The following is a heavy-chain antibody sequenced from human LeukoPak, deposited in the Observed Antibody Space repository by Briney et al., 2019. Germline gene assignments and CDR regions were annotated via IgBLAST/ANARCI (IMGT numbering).Heavy chain of an antibody. D-gene: IGHD2-2*02. CDR3: AKDLGVVVPAAVQGWFDP. V-gene: IGHV3-23*01. CDR2: ISGSGGNT. CDR1: GFTFSSYA. J-gene: IGHJ5*02. Sequence: GGSLRLSCAASGFTFSSYAMSWVRQAPGKGLEWVSGISGSGGNTYYADSVKGRFTISRDNSKNTLYPQMNSLRAEDTAVYYCAKDLGVVVPAAVQGWFDPWGQGTLVTVSS.